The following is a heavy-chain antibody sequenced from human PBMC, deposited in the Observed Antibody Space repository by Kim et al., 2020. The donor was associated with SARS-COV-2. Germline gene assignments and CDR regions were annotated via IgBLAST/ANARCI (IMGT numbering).Heavy chain of an antibody. CDR1: GFTFSSYG. CDR2: ISYDGSNK. CDR3: AKDPSDYGGYYYGMDV. Sequence: GGSLRLSCAASGFTFSSYGMHWVRQAPGKGLEWVAVISYDGSNKYYADSVKGRFTISRDNSKNTLYLQMNSLRAEDTAVYYCAKDPSDYGGYYYGMDVWGQGTTVTVSS. D-gene: IGHD4-17*01. V-gene: IGHV3-30*18. J-gene: IGHJ6*02.